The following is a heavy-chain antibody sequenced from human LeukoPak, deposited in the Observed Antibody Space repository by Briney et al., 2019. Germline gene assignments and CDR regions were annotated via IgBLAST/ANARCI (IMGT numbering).Heavy chain of an antibody. Sequence: GASVKVSCKASGYTFTSYGISWVRQAPGQGLEWMGWTSAYNGNTNYAQKLQGRVTMTTDTSTSTAYMELRSLRSDDTAVYYCARSRPDYDILTGYYSTSTKFDYWGQGTLVTVSS. CDR3: ARSRPDYDILTGYYSTSTKFDY. D-gene: IGHD3-9*01. CDR1: GYTFTSYG. CDR2: TSAYNGNT. J-gene: IGHJ4*02. V-gene: IGHV1-18*01.